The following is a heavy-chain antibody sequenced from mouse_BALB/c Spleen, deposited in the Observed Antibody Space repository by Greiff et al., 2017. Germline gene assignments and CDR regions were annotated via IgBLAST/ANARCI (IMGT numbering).Heavy chain of an antibody. V-gene: IGHV1S29*02. Sequence: VQLQQSGPELVKPGASVKISCKASGYTFTDYNMHWVKQSHGKSLEWIGYIYPYNGGTGYNQKFKSKATLTVDNSSSTAYMELRSLTSEDSAVYYCANLYDYDEGYWGQGTTLTVSS. J-gene: IGHJ2*01. CDR2: IYPYNGGT. CDR3: ANLYDYDEGY. CDR1: GYTFTDYN. D-gene: IGHD2-4*01.